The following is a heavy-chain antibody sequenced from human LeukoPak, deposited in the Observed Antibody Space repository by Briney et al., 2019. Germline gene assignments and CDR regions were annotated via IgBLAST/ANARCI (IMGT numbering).Heavy chain of an antibody. J-gene: IGHJ4*02. Sequence: PGGSLRLSCAASGFTFSSYAMSWVRQAPGKGLEWVSAISGSGGSTYYADSVKGRFTISRDNSKNTLYLQMNSLRAEDTAVYYCAHVAGWAAAGTYYFDYWGQGTLATVSS. CDR1: GFTFSSYA. CDR3: AHVAGWAAAGTYYFDY. D-gene: IGHD6-13*01. CDR2: ISGSGGST. V-gene: IGHV3-23*01.